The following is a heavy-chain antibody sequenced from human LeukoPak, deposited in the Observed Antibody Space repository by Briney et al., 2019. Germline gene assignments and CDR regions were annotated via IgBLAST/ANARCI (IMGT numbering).Heavy chain of an antibody. V-gene: IGHV3-30*04. Sequence: PGRSLRLSCAASGFTLSSYAMHWVRQAPGKGLEWVAVISYDGSNKYYADSVKGRFTISRDNSKNTLYLQMNSLRAEDTAVYYCAKDPNSGYSSGWYPFDYWGQGTLVTVSS. CDR3: AKDPNSGYSSGWYPFDY. CDR1: GFTLSSYA. D-gene: IGHD6-19*01. CDR2: ISYDGSNK. J-gene: IGHJ4*02.